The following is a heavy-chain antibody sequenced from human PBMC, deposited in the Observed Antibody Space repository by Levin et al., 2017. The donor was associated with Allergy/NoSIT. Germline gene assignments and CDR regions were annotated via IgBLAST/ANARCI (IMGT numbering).Heavy chain of an antibody. CDR1: GGSFSGYY. CDR2: INHSGST. Sequence: PGGSLRLSCAVYGGSFSGYYWSWIRQPPGKGLEWIGEINHSGSTNYNPSLKSRVTISVDTSKNQFSLKLSSVTAADTAVYYCARGRYYYYYMDVWGKGTTVTVSS. V-gene: IGHV4-34*01. CDR3: ARGRYYYYYMDV. J-gene: IGHJ6*03.